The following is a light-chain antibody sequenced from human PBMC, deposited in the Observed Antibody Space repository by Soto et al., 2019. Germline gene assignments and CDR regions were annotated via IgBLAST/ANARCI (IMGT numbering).Light chain of an antibody. J-gene: IGKJ2*01. CDR3: QQYYSTPPT. V-gene: IGKV4-1*01. CDR2: WAS. CDR1: QSVLYSSNNKNY. Sequence: DIVMTQSPDSLAVSLGERATINCKSSQSVLYSSNNKNYLAWYQQKQGQPPKLLIYWASTRESGVPDRFSGSGSGTEFTLTISSLQAEDVAVYYCQQYYSTPPTFGQGTKLEIK.